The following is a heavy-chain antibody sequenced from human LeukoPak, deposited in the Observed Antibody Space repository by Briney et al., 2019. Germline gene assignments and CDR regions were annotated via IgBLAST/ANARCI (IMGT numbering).Heavy chain of an antibody. D-gene: IGHD6-19*01. Sequence: PSETLSLTCTVSGGSISSYYWSCIRQPAGKGLEWIGRIYTSGSTKYNPSLKSRVTMSVATSKNKFSLKLSSVTAADTAVYYCAKGKYSSGWYLAFDIWGQGTMVTVSS. CDR1: GGSISSYY. CDR3: AKGKYSSGWYLAFDI. CDR2: IYTSGST. J-gene: IGHJ3*02. V-gene: IGHV4-4*07.